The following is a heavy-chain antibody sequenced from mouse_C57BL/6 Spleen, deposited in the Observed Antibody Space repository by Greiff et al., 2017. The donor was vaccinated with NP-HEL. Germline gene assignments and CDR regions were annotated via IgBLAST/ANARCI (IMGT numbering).Heavy chain of an antibody. Sequence: QVQLQQSAPELVKPGASVKISCKASGYSFTSYYIHWVKQRPGQGLEWIGWIYPGSGNTKYNEKFKGKATLTADTSSSTAYMQLSSLTSEDSAVYYCARYSTVPPWFAYWGQGTLVTVSA. V-gene: IGHV1-66*01. J-gene: IGHJ3*01. CDR2: IYPGSGNT. D-gene: IGHD2-10*02. CDR3: ARYSTVPPWFAY. CDR1: GYSFTSYY.